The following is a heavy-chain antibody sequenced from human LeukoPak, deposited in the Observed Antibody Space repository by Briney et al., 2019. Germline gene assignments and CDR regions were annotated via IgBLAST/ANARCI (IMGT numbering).Heavy chain of an antibody. Sequence: ASVKVSCKASGYTFTGYYMHWVRQAPGQGLEWMGWINPNSGGTNYAQKFLGRVTMTRDTSISTAYMELSRLRSDDTAVYYCARDERCSSTRCYDTEIYFDYWGQGTLVTVSS. D-gene: IGHD2-2*01. CDR3: ARDERCSSTRCYDTEIYFDY. CDR1: GYTFTGYY. CDR2: INPNSGGT. J-gene: IGHJ4*02. V-gene: IGHV1-2*02.